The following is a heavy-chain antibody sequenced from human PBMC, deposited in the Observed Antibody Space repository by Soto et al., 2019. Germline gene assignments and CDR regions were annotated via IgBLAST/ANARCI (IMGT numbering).Heavy chain of an antibody. J-gene: IGHJ3*02. CDR2: IRDGGEST. CDR1: GFIFGNYM. CDR3: APHVHCSGGSWHYEAFDI. Sequence: EVQSLESGGGSVQPGESLRLSCAFSGFIFGNYMMTWVRQAPGKGLEWVSTIRDGGESTYYADSVKDRFTISRDNSKNTLYLQMDSLGVEDTAVYYCAPHVHCSGGSWHYEAFDIRGQGTMVTVSS. D-gene: IGHD2-15*01. V-gene: IGHV3-23*01.